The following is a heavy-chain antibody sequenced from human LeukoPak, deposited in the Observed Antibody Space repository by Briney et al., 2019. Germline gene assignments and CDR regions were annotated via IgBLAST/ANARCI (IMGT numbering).Heavy chain of an antibody. D-gene: IGHD5-18*01. J-gene: IGHJ4*02. CDR2: IYHSGTT. CDR3: ARGPPGVDIAVVNGGGY. Sequence: SETLSLTCTVSGGSISSSNWWSWVRQPPGKGLEWIGEIYHSGTTNYSPSLKGRVTISVDKSKNQFSLKLTSVTAADTAVYYCARGPPGVDIAVVNGGGYWGQGTLVTVSS. CDR1: GGSISSSNW. V-gene: IGHV4-4*02.